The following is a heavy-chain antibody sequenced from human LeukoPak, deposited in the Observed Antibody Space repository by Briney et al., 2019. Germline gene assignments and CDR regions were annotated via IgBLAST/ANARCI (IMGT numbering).Heavy chain of an antibody. CDR3: AKVRAPSGWFNSDY. Sequence: GVSLRLSCAVSGFTFSNYVMSRVRQAPGKGLEWVSGISGSGDSTYYADSVKGRFTISRDNSKNTLYLQMNSLRVEDTAAYYCAKVRAPSGWFNSDYWGQGTLVTVSS. J-gene: IGHJ4*02. V-gene: IGHV3-23*01. CDR1: GFTFSNYV. CDR2: ISGSGDST. D-gene: IGHD6-19*01.